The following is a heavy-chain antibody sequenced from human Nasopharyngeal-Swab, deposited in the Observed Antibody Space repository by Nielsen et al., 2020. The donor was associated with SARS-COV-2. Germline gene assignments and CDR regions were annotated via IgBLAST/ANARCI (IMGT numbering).Heavy chain of an antibody. V-gene: IGHV3-21*06. CDR1: GFTFSSYS. CDR3: ARSRTDYGGTWYDAFDI. Sequence: GGSLRLSCEASGFTFSSYSMNWVRQAPGKGLEWVSSVSSSGSYISYADSLKGRFTISRDNVKNTLYLQMNSLRAEDTAVYYCARSRTDYGGTWYDAFDIWGQGTLVTVSS. J-gene: IGHJ3*02. CDR2: VSSSGSYI. D-gene: IGHD4/OR15-4a*01.